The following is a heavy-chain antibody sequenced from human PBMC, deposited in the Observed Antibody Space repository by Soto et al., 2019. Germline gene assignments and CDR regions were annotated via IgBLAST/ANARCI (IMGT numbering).Heavy chain of an antibody. J-gene: IGHJ4*02. Sequence: QVQLVESGGGVVQPGRSLRLSCAASGFTFSSYGMHWVRQAPGKGLEWVAVIWYDGSNKYYADSVKGRFTISRDNSKKTLYLQMNSLRAEETAVYYCARDPGGKQWLEEDYWGQGTLVTVSS. CDR1: GFTFSSYG. V-gene: IGHV3-33*01. CDR3: ARDPGGKQWLEEDY. D-gene: IGHD6-19*01. CDR2: IWYDGSNK.